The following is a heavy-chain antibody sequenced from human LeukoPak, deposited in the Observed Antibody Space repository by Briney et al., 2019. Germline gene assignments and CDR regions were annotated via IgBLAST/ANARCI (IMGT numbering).Heavy chain of an antibody. D-gene: IGHD2-15*01. J-gene: IGHJ5*02. V-gene: IGHV3-48*01. Sequence: PGGSLRLSCAASGFTFSSYSMNWVRQAPGKGLEWVSYISSSSSTIYYADSVKGRFTISRDNAKNSLYLQTNSLRAEDTAVYYCARVLDCSGGSCYRRWNWFDPWGQGTLVTVSS. CDR1: GFTFSSYS. CDR2: ISSSSSTI. CDR3: ARVLDCSGGSCYRRWNWFDP.